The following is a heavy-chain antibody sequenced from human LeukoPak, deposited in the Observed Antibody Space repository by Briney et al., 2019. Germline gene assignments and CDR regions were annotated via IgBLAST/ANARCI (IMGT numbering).Heavy chain of an antibody. CDR1: GGSISSDAYY. Sequence: SQTLSLTCTVSGGSISSDAYYWSWIRQHPGKGLEWIGYIYYSGTTYYNPSLKSRLTISVDTSKSHFSLKLSSVTAADTVVYYCARVADGADFDYWGQGTLVTVSS. D-gene: IGHD4-17*01. CDR3: ARVADGADFDY. CDR2: IYYSGTT. V-gene: IGHV4-31*03. J-gene: IGHJ4*02.